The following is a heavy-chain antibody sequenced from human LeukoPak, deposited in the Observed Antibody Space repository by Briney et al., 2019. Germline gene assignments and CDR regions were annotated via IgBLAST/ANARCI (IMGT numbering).Heavy chain of an antibody. D-gene: IGHD6-6*01. Sequence: ASVKVSCKASGGTFSSYAISWVRQAPGQGLEWMGGIIPIFGTANCAQKFQGRVTITTDESTSTAYMELSSLRSEDTAVYYCARGPRQLRGSFDLWGRGTLVTVSS. CDR1: GGTFSSYA. J-gene: IGHJ2*01. V-gene: IGHV1-69*05. CDR3: ARGPRQLRGSFDL. CDR2: IIPIFGTA.